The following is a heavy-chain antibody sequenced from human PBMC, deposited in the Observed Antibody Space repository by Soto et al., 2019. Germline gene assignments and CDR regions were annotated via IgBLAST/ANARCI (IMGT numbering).Heavy chain of an antibody. J-gene: IGHJ6*02. CDR2: IIPIFGTA. CDR3: ASPGYSSSSTYYYYGMDV. V-gene: IGHV1-69*01. D-gene: IGHD6-6*01. Sequence: QVQLVQSGAEVKKPGSSVKVSCKASGGTFSSYAISWVRQAPGQGLEWMGGIIPIFGTANYAQKFQGSVTITADESTSTAYMELSSLRSEDTAVYYCASPGYSSSSTYYYYGMDVWGQGTTVTVSS. CDR1: GGTFSSYA.